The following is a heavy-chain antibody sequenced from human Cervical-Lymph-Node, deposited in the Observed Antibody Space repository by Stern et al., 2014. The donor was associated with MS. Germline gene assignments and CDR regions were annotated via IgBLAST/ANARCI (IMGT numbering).Heavy chain of an antibody. J-gene: IGHJ5*02. D-gene: IGHD3-16*01. CDR1: GFKFDDFA. Sequence: EVQLVQSGGSMVQPGRSLRLSCEASGFKFDDFAMHWVRQAPGKGLEWVSGLGWNSEGRGYADSVQGRFTISRDNAKSSLYLQMNSLTAEDTALYYCAKADDYAAGIDAWGQGTLVVVSS. CDR2: LGWNSEGR. CDR3: AKADDYAAGIDA. V-gene: IGHV3-9*01.